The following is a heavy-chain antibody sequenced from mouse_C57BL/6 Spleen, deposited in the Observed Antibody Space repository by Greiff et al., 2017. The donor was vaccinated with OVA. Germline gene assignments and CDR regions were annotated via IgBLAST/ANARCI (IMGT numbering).Heavy chain of an antibody. J-gene: IGHJ4*01. V-gene: IGHV1-61*01. CDR2: IYPSDSET. D-gene: IGHD2-3*01. CDR3: ARSNDGYCMDY. CDR1: GYTFTSYW. Sequence: VQLQQPGAELVRPGSSVKLSCKASGYTFTSYWMDWVKQRPGQGLEWIGNIYPSDSETHYNQKFKDKATLTVDKSSSTAYMQLSSLTSEDSAVYYCARSNDGYCMDYWGQGTSVTVSS.